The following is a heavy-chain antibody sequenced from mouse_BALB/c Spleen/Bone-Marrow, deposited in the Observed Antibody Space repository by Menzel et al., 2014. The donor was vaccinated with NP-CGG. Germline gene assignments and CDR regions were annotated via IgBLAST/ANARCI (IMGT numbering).Heavy chain of an antibody. CDR2: IWAGGST. CDR3: ARPTPRYFAMDY. Sequence: QVQLKHSGPGLVAPSQRLSIPCTVSGFSLTSYGVHWVRQPPGKGLEWLGVIWAGGSTNYNSALMSRLSISKDNSKSQVFLKMNSLQTDDTAMYYCARPTPRYFAMDYWGQGTSVTVSS. D-gene: IGHD6-1*01. J-gene: IGHJ4*01. V-gene: IGHV2-9*02. CDR1: GFSLTSYG.